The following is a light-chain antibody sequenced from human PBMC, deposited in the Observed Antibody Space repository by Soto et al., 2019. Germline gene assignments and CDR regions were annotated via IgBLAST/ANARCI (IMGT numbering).Light chain of an antibody. CDR1: LGIGKF. J-gene: IGKJ1*01. CDR3: QKYNSFPLT. V-gene: IGKV1-27*01. CDR2: GAS. Sequence: NQMTQSPSSLSASVGDSVTITCRACLGIGKFLAWYQQRPGKVPKLLIYGASTLQSGVPSRFSGRGSVRDFTLTISSLQPEDVATYYCQKYNSFPLTFGQGTKVELK.